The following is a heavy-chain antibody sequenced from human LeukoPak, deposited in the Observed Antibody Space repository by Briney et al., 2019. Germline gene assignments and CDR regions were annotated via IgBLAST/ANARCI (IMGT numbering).Heavy chain of an antibody. D-gene: IGHD5-18*01. J-gene: IGHJ4*02. CDR3: VAMGYNYFDP. Sequence: GGSLRLSCAASGFTFSTHSMNWVRQAPGKGPEWVSYIGSSSSYIDYAGSVRGRFTVSRDNAKNSLYLQMNSLRDEDTAVYYCVAMGYNYFDPWGQGSLVIVSS. CDR1: GFTFSTHS. CDR2: IGSSSSYI. V-gene: IGHV3-21*01.